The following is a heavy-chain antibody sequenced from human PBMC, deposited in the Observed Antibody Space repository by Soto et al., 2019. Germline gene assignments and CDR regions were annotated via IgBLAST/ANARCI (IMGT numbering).Heavy chain of an antibody. CDR3: TTGLGQQQAVFDF. CDR2: IKSRINGETT. D-gene: IGHD6-13*01. CDR1: GFTFDNAW. V-gene: IGHV3-15*01. Sequence: EVLLVESGGGFIKPGGSLKLCCAASGFTFDNAWLSWVRQAPGKGLEWVGRIKSRINGETTDYAAPVKGRFTISRDDSKNILYLQMNSLRTEDTAVYYCTTGLGQQQAVFDFWGQGAPVTVSS. J-gene: IGHJ4*02.